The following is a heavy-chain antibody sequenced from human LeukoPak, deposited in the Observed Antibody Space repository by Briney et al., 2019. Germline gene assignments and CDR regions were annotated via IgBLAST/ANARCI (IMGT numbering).Heavy chain of an antibody. Sequence: SVKVSCKASGGTFSSYAISWVRQAPGQGLEWMGGIIPIFGTANYAQKFQGRVTITADKSTSTAYMELSSLRSEDTAVYYCAREARTSPDAFDIWGQGTMVTVSA. D-gene: IGHD2-2*01. J-gene: IGHJ3*02. CDR2: IIPIFGTA. CDR1: GGTFSSYA. CDR3: AREARTSPDAFDI. V-gene: IGHV1-69*06.